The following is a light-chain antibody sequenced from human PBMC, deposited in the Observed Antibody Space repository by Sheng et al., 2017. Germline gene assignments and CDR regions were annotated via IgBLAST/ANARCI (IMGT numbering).Light chain of an antibody. CDR3: QAWDSSIFV. CDR1: RLGQKY. J-gene: IGLJ1*01. CDR2: QDN. Sequence: SYELTQPPSVSVSPGQTATVTCSGDRLGQKYACWYQQKPGQSPVLVIYQDNKRSSGIPERFSGSTSGNTATLTIRETQPMDEADYYCQAWDSSIFVFGTGTKVTVL. V-gene: IGLV3-1*01.